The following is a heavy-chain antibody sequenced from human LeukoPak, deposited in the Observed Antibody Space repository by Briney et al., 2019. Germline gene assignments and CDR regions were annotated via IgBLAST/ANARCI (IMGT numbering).Heavy chain of an antibody. CDR3: ARHHGRIFRNNWFDP. D-gene: IGHD2-15*01. CDR2: IYHSGST. V-gene: IGHV4-59*08. Sequence: SETLSLTCTASGGSINSFYWTWIRQPAGKGLEWIGEIYHSGSTNYNPSLKSRVTISVDTSKNQFSLKLSSVTAADTAVYYCARHHGRIFRNNWFDPWGQGTLVTVSS. CDR1: GGSINSFY. J-gene: IGHJ5*02.